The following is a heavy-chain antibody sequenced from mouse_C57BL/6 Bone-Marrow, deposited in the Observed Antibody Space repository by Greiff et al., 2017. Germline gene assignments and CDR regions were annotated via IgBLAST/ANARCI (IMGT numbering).Heavy chain of an antibody. CDR1: GFTFSSYA. CDR3: ARVIYYDYDENYFDY. Sequence: EVKVVESGGGLVKPGGSLTLSCAASGFTFSSYAMSWVRQTPEKRLEWVATISDGGSYTYYPDNVKGRFTISRDNAKNNLYLQMSHLKSEDTAMYYCARVIYYDYDENYFDYWGQGTTLTVSS. V-gene: IGHV5-4*03. D-gene: IGHD2-4*01. CDR2: ISDGGSYT. J-gene: IGHJ2*01.